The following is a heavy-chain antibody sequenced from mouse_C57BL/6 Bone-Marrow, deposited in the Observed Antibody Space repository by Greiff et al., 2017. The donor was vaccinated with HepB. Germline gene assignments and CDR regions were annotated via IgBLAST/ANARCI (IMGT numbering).Heavy chain of an antibody. CDR2: INPSNGGT. CDR1: GYTFTSYW. Sequence: VQLQQPGTELVKPGASVKLSCKASGYTFTSYWMHWVKQRPGQGLEWIGNINPSNGGTNYNEKFKSKATLTVDKSASTAYMQLSSLTSEDSAVYYCARKMRDYEGFAYWGQGTLVTVSA. V-gene: IGHV1-53*01. CDR3: ARKMRDYEGFAY. J-gene: IGHJ3*01. D-gene: IGHD2-4*01.